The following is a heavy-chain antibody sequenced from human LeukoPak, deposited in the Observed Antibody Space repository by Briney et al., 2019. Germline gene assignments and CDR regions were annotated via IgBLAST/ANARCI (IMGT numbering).Heavy chain of an antibody. Sequence: GGSLRLSCAASGFTVSSNYMSWVRQAPGKGLEWVSVIYSGGSTYYADSVKGRFTISRDNSKNTLYLQMNSLRAEDTAVYYCARDQGSVYYDSSGYPYYYHYMDVWGKGTTVTVSS. CDR3: ARDQGSVYYDSSGYPYYYHYMDV. J-gene: IGHJ6*03. D-gene: IGHD3-22*01. CDR1: GFTVSSNY. CDR2: IYSGGST. V-gene: IGHV3-53*01.